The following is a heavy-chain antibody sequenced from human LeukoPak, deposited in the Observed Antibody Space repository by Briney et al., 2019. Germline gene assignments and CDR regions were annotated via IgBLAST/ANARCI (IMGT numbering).Heavy chain of an antibody. CDR2: INYSGNT. Sequence: SETLSLTCTVSGDSISSYYWSWIRQPPGKGLEWMGYINYSGNTNYNPSLKSRVTMSIDTSNNQFFLKLNSVTAADTAVYHCARDALTGSPNWFDPWGQGILVTVSS. CDR3: ARDALTGSPNWFDP. J-gene: IGHJ5*02. CDR1: GDSISSYY. V-gene: IGHV4-59*08. D-gene: IGHD3-9*01.